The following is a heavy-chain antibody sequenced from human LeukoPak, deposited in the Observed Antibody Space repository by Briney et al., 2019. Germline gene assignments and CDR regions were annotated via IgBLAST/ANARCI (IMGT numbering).Heavy chain of an antibody. CDR3: ARGRSVAGSTSWYFDL. Sequence: SETLSLTCTVSGGSISSGDYYWSWIRQPPGKGLEWIGYIYYSGSTNYNPSLKSRVTISVDTSKNQFSLKLSSVTAADTAVYYCARGRSVAGSTSWYFDLWGRGTLVTVSS. CDR2: IYYSGST. D-gene: IGHD6-19*01. J-gene: IGHJ2*01. CDR1: GGSISSGDYY. V-gene: IGHV4-30-4*01.